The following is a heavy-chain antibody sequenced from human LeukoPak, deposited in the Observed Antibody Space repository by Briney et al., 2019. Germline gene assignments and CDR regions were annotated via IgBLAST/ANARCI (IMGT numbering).Heavy chain of an antibody. J-gene: IGHJ4*02. D-gene: IGHD4-23*01. CDR3: ARVGELRTFDY. Sequence: SVKVSCKASGGXFSSYAISWVRQAPGQGLEWMGRIIPILGIANYAQKFQGRVTITADKSTSTAYMELSSLRSEDTAVYYCARVGELRTFDYWGQGTLVTVSS. CDR2: IIPILGIA. CDR1: GGXFSSYA. V-gene: IGHV1-69*04.